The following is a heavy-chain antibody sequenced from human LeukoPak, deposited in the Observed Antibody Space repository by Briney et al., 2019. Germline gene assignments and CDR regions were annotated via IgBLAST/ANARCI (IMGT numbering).Heavy chain of an antibody. CDR3: ARAMTTVTEFDY. Sequence: ASVKVSCKASGYTFTSYDINWLRQATGQGLEWMGWMNPNSGNTGYAQKFQGRVTMTRNTSISTAYMELSSLRSEDTAVYYCARAMTTVTEFDYWGQGTLVTVSS. V-gene: IGHV1-8*01. CDR1: GYTFTSYD. CDR2: MNPNSGNT. J-gene: IGHJ4*02. D-gene: IGHD4-17*01.